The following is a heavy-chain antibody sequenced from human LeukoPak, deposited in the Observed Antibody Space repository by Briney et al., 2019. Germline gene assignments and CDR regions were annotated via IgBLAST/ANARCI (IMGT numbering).Heavy chain of an antibody. V-gene: IGHV3-7*01. CDR3: ARDRPVVPSLYFDWLLPFDY. D-gene: IGHD3-9*01. J-gene: IGHJ4*02. CDR2: IKQDGSEK. Sequence: GGSLRLSCAASGFTFSSYWMSWVRQAPGKGLEWVANIKQDGSEKYYVDSVKGRFTIYRDNAKNSLYLQMNSLRAEDTAVYYCARDRPVVPSLYFDWLLPFDYWGQGTLVTVSS. CDR1: GFTFSSYW.